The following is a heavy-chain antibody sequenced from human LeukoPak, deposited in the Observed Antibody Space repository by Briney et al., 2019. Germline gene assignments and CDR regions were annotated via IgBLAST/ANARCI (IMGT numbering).Heavy chain of an antibody. CDR3: ASSGYSSGWYQED. D-gene: IGHD6-19*01. V-gene: IGHV4-30-2*01. J-gene: IGHJ4*02. CDR2: IYHSGST. Sequence: SETLSLTCTVSGGSISSGGYYWSWIRQPPGKGLEWIGYIYHSGSTYYNPSLKSRVTISVDRSKNQFSLKLSSVTAADTAVYYCASSGYSSGWYQEDWGQGTLVTVSS. CDR1: GGSISSGGYY.